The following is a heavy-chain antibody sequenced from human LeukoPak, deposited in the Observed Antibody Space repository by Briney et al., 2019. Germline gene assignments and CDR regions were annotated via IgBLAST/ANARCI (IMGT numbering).Heavy chain of an antibody. Sequence: SETLSLTCAVSGGSVSSADYYWSWIRQPPGKGLEWIGHIYYSGSINYNPSLKSRVTISVDTSKNQFSLKLRSVTAADTAVYYCARYSGSYSGFDYWGQGTLVTVSS. J-gene: IGHJ4*02. CDR2: IYYSGSI. V-gene: IGHV4-61*08. CDR3: ARYSGSYSGFDY. CDR1: GGSVSSADYY. D-gene: IGHD1-26*01.